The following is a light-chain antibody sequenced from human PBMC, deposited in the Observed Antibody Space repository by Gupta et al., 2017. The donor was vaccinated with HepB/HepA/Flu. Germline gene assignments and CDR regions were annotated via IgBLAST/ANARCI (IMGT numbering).Light chain of an antibody. CDR3: QYSVTHV. CDR2: KAS. Sequence: DIQMTQSPSTLSASVGDRVTITGRASQSISNWLAWYQQQPGKAPRLLIYKASTLERVVQSRFRGSGSGTEFTLTSTGRQPDDFELYGGQYSVTHVFGGGTKLDIK. V-gene: IGKV1-5*03. J-gene: IGKJ4*01. CDR1: QSISNW.